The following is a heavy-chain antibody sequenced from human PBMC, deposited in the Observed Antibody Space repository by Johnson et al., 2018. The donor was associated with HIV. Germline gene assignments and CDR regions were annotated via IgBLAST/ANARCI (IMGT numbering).Heavy chain of an antibody. CDR1: GFSISDSA. D-gene: IGHD1-1*01. V-gene: IGHV3-30-3*01. CDR3: ARAYNYPI. J-gene: IGHJ3*02. Sequence: QMLLVESGGGVVQPGGSLRLSCLASGFSISDSAIHWVRQAPGKGLESVAVISKDGDNEYYADSVKGRFTISIENSKNTLFLQMNSLRVEDTAVYYCARAYNYPIWGQGTMLTVSS. CDR2: ISKDGDNE.